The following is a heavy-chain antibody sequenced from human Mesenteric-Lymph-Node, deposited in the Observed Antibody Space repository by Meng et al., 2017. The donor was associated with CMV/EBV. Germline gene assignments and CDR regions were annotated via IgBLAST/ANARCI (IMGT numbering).Heavy chain of an antibody. J-gene: IGHJ4*02. D-gene: IGHD3-9*01. CDR2: ISHSGSA. CDR1: GASISSGGYF. V-gene: IGHV4-30-2*01. Sequence: SGASISSGGYFWNWIRQPPGKGLEWIGDISHSGSAYYDPSLKSRVTISTDRSKNQFSLKLSSVTAADTAVYYCARAGNFDTSGGQTDYWGQGTLVTVSS. CDR3: ARAGNFDTSGGQTDY.